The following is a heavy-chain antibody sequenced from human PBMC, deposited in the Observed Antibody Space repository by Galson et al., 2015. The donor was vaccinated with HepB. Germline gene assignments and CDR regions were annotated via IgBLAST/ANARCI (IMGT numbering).Heavy chain of an antibody. Sequence: SVKVSCKASGYSFTTYGIRWVRQAPGQGLEWMGWISTSNGNTNYAQKFQGRVTMTTDTITSTVYMELRSLRSDDTAVYYCARVGGSKDFYYVMDVWGQGTTVIVSS. CDR2: ISTSNGNT. CDR1: GYSFTTYG. V-gene: IGHV1-18*01. CDR3: ARVGGSKDFYYVMDV. D-gene: IGHD3-10*01. J-gene: IGHJ6*02.